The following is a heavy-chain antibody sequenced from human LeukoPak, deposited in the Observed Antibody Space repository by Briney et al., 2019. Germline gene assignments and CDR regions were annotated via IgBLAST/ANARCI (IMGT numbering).Heavy chain of an antibody. D-gene: IGHD4-11*01. CDR3: ASLPFAYDYSNPDSDH. CDR2: IYHSGST. Sequence: PSQTLSLTCTVSGGSISSGSYYWSWIRQPAGKGLEWIGSIYHSGSTYYNPSLKSRVTISVDTSNNQFCLHLFSMTAPDMAVHYCASLPFAYDYSNPDSDHWGQGTLVTVSS. CDR1: GGSISSGSYY. J-gene: IGHJ4*02. V-gene: IGHV4-61*02.